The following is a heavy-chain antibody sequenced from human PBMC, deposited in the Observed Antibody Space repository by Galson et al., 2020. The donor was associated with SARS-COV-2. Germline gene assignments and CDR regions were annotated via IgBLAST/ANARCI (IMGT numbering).Heavy chain of an antibody. CDR1: GYSFTSYW. Sequence: GASLMHSCKGSGYSFTSYWIGWVRPMPGKGLEWMGIIYPGDSDTRYSPSFQGQVTISADKSISTAYLQWSSLKASDTAMYYCATAVRYFDWNFDYWGQGTLVTVSS. V-gene: IGHV5-51*01. J-gene: IGHJ4*02. D-gene: IGHD3-9*01. CDR3: ATAVRYFDWNFDY. CDR2: IYPGDSDT.